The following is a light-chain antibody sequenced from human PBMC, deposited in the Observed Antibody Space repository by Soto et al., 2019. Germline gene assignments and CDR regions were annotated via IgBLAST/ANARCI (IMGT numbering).Light chain of an antibody. V-gene: IGKV3-15*01. Sequence: EIVMTQSPATLSGSPGESATLSCRASQNIRSHLAWYQLRPGQAPRLLIYASSTRATGIPARFSGSGSGTEFTLTISSLQSEDFALYFCQQYNVWPGWTFGQGTKVGVK. J-gene: IGKJ1*01. CDR1: QNIRSH. CDR3: QQYNVWPGWT. CDR2: ASS.